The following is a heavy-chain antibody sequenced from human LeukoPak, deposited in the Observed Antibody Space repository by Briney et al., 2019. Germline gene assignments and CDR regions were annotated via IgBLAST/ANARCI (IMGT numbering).Heavy chain of an antibody. J-gene: IGHJ5*02. D-gene: IGHD7-27*01. CDR3: ARDPVWGSA. Sequence: RSQTLSLTCAISGDSVSSKSAAWNWIRTSPSRGIEWLGRTYYRSKWNYDYAASVKCRITIRPATSKNQFSLQLNSVTPEDTAVYYCARDPVWGSAWGQGTLVTVSS. CDR2: TYYRSKWNY. CDR1: GDSVSSKSAA. V-gene: IGHV6-1*01.